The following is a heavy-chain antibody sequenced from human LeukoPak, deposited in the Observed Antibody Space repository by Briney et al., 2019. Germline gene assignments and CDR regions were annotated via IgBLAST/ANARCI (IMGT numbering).Heavy chain of an antibody. CDR1: GGSISSYY. CDR2: IYTSGST. V-gene: IGHV4-4*07. Sequence: SETLSLTCTVSGGSISSYYWSWIRQPAGKGLEWIGRIYTSGSTNYNPSLKSRVTMSVDTSKNQFSLKLSSVTAADTAVYYCARVASGQSTNYYYYYMDVWGKGTTVTVSS. J-gene: IGHJ6*03. CDR3: ARVASGQSTNYYYYYMDV. D-gene: IGHD1-1*01.